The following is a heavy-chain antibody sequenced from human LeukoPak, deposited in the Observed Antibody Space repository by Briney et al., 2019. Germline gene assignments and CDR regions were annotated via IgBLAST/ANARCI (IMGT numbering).Heavy chain of an antibody. Sequence: GGSLRPSCAASGFTFSSFAMHWVRQAPGKGLEWVAVISYDGSEKYYADSVKGRFTLSRDNSRDTLYLQMNSLRPEDTAVYFCAREETLVLVATRYALEYWGQGTMVTVSS. CDR3: AREETLVLVATRYALEY. CDR2: ISYDGSEK. D-gene: IGHD2-8*02. J-gene: IGHJ3*01. CDR1: GFTFSSFA. V-gene: IGHV3-30*01.